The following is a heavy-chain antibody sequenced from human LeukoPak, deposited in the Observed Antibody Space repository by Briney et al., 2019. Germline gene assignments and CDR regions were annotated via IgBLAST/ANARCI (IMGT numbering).Heavy chain of an antibody. D-gene: IGHD2-2*01. V-gene: IGHV3-30*18. CDR1: GFTFSSYG. CDR3: AKDLCSSTSCYVATGAFDN. J-gene: IGHJ3*02. CDR2: ISYDGSNK. Sequence: PGRSLRLSCAASGFTFSSYGMHWVRQAPGKGLEWVAVISYDGSNKYYADSVKGRFTISRDNSKNTLYLQMNSLRAEDTAVYYCAKDLCSSTSCYVATGAFDNWGQGTMVTVSS.